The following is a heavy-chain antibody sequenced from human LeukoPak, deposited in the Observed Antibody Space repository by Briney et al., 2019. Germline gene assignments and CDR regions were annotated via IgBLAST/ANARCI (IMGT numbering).Heavy chain of an antibody. D-gene: IGHD3-9*01. V-gene: IGHV3-7*01. Sequence: SGGSLRLSCEASGFTFNSYWMYWVRQAPGKGLEWVANIKEDGSEQFYLDSVKGRFTISRDNTENSVDLQLSSLRVEDTAVYYCVSAVGYTFDSGGYFAFDYWGQGVRVTVSS. CDR2: IKEDGSEQ. J-gene: IGHJ4*02. CDR1: GFTFNSYW. CDR3: VSAVGYTFDSGGYFAFDY.